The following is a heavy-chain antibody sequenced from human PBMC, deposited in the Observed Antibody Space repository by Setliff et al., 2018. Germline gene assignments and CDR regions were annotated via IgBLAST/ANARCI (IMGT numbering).Heavy chain of an antibody. J-gene: IGHJ4*02. CDR3: ARDMGQPYYFES. D-gene: IGHD1-1*01. CDR2: IYHSGSS. Sequence: SETLSLTCTVSGGSISSMSYYWGWIRQPPGKGLEWIGSIYHSGSSYYNSSLRSRVTISVDTSKNQFSLILRSATAADTAVYYCARDMGQPYYFESWGLGTLVTSPQ. CDR1: GGSISSMSYY. V-gene: IGHV4-39*07.